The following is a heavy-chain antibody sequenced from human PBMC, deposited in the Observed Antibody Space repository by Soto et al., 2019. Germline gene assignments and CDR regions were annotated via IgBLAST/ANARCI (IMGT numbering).Heavy chain of an antibody. J-gene: IGHJ4*02. CDR1: GGSISSGGYS. V-gene: IGHV4-30-2*01. CDR3: ARGAGGTAMVGGPQYY. Sequence: PSETLSLTCAVSGGSISSGGYSWSWIRQPPGKGLEWIGEINHSGSTNYNPSLKSRVTISVDTSKNQFSLKLSSVTAADTAVYYCARGAGGTAMVGGPQYYGGKETLVTVS. D-gene: IGHD5-18*01. CDR2: INHSGST.